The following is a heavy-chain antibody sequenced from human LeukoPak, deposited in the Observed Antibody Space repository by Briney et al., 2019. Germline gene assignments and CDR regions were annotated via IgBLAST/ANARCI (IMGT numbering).Heavy chain of an antibody. D-gene: IGHD2-2*01. CDR3: ARGQSSANDRKGRTGLDS. Sequence: GSSVKVSCKASGGSFSTYPITWVRQAPGHGLEWMGRFVPGVGVSKYAQRFKGRVTFTADASTTTSFMEVASLKSDDTAVYYCARGQSSANDRKGRTGLDSWGQGTLVTVSS. V-gene: IGHV1-69*02. CDR2: FVPGVGVS. CDR1: GGSFSTYP. J-gene: IGHJ4*02.